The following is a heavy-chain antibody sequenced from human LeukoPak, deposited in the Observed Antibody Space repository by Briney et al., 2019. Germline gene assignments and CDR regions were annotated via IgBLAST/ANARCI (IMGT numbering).Heavy chain of an antibody. V-gene: IGHV3-23*01. J-gene: IGHJ4*02. CDR3: AKDGGLWVSAHWGDS. CDR2: ISTGGGNT. CDR1: GFTFSSYT. D-gene: IGHD7-27*01. Sequence: GGSLRLSCTASGFTFSSYTMSWVRQAPGKGLKWVSTISTGGGNTYYADSVKGRFTVSRDDSKNTLYLQMNSLRAEDTAVYYCAKDGGLWVSAHWGDSWGRGTLATVSS.